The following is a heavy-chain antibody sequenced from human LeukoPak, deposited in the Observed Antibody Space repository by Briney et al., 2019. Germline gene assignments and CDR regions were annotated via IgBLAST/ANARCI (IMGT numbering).Heavy chain of an antibody. CDR1: GFTFSSYW. J-gene: IGHJ4*02. D-gene: IGHD1-1*01. Sequence: PGGSLRLSCETSGFTFSSYWLQWVRQAPGKGLVWVSRISFDGRRTDYADSVKGRFTVSRDNAKSTLYLQMSSLTADDTAVYYCTRAGSYRSDYWGQGTLVTVSS. V-gene: IGHV3-74*01. CDR2: ISFDGRRT. CDR3: TRAGSYRSDY.